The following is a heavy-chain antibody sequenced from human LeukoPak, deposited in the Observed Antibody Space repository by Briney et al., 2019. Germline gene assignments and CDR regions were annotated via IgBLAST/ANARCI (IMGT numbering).Heavy chain of an antibody. CDR2: AGWAGGTT. CDR1: GFNFDRYT. Sequence: GGSLRLSCATSGFNFDRYTIHWVRQAPGKGLEWVSLAGWAGGTTFYSDSVRGRFTISRDSGRKSVYLQMNSLTTDDTAFYFCAKELDTMFFDYWGQGALVTDSS. J-gene: IGHJ4*02. CDR3: AKELDTMFFDY. D-gene: IGHD3-10*02. V-gene: IGHV3-43*01.